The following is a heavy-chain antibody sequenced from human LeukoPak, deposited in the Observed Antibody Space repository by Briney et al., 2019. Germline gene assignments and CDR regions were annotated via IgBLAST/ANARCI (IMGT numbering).Heavy chain of an antibody. J-gene: IGHJ4*02. CDR2: IYYSGST. Sequence: PSETLSLTCTVSGGSISSYYWSWIRQPPGKGLEWIGYIYYSGSTNYNPSLKSRVTISVDTSKNQFSLKLSSVTAADTAVYYCARASIWFGELHWGQGILVTVSS. CDR3: ARASIWFGELH. V-gene: IGHV4-59*01. CDR1: GGSISSYY. D-gene: IGHD3-10*01.